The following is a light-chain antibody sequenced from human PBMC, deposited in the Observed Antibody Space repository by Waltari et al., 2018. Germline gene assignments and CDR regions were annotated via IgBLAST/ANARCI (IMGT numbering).Light chain of an antibody. J-gene: IGLJ2*01. CDR1: SGSVSTSYC. CDR2: STN. Sequence: QTVVTQEPSLSVSPGGTVTLTCGLSSGSVSTSYCPSWYQQTPGPAPGTRMFSTNTRSSGVPVRFSGSILGNNAALSITGAQADDEADYYCVLYMGNGISLFGGGTRLTVL. CDR3: VLYMGNGISL. V-gene: IGLV8-61*01.